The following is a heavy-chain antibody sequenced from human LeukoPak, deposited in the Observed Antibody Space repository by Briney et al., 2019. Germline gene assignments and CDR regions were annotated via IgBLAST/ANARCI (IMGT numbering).Heavy chain of an antibody. CDR2: IIPIFGTA. Sequence: SVKVSCKASGGTFSSYAISWVRQAPGQGLEWMGGIIPIFGTANYAQKFQGRVTITTDESTSTAYTELSSLRSEDTAVYYCARAMVRGVIKPYYYYMDVWGKGTTVTVSS. CDR3: ARAMVRGVIKPYYYYMDV. J-gene: IGHJ6*03. CDR1: GGTFSSYA. D-gene: IGHD3-10*01. V-gene: IGHV1-69*05.